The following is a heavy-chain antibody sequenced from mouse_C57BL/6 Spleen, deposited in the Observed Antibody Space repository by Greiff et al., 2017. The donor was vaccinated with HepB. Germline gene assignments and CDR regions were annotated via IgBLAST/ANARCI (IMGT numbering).Heavy chain of an antibody. CDR1: GYTFTGYW. CDR3: ARSGSSYRYFDV. V-gene: IGHV1-9*01. Sequence: QVQLKESGAELMKPGASVKLSCKATGYTFTGYWIEWVKQRPGHGLEWIGEILPGSGSTNDNEKFKGNATFTAATSSNTAYMTLSSLPTADSAIYDCARSGSSYRYFDVWGTGTTVTVSS. J-gene: IGHJ1*03. D-gene: IGHD1-1*01. CDR2: ILPGSGST.